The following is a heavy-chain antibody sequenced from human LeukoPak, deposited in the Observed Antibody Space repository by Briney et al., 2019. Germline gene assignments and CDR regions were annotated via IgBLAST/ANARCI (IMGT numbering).Heavy chain of an antibody. CDR3: ARVPSDYDFWSGHHMDV. J-gene: IGHJ6*03. D-gene: IGHD3-3*01. Sequence: GGSLRLSCAASGFTFSSYSMNWVRQAPGKGLEWVSSISSSSSYIYYADSVKGRFTTSRDNAKNSLYLQMNSLRAEDTAVYYCARVPSDYDFWSGHHMDVWGKGTTVTVSS. V-gene: IGHV3-21*01. CDR2: ISSSSSYI. CDR1: GFTFSSYS.